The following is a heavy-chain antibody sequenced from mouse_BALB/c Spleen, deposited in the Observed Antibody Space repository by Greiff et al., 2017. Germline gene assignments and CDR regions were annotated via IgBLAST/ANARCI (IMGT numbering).Heavy chain of an antibody. D-gene: IGHD4-1*01. V-gene: IGHV14-4*02. CDR1: GFNIKDYY. CDR2: IDPENGDT. J-gene: IGHJ3*01. CDR3: NSNWDGTWCAD. Sequence: VQLQQSGAELVRPGASVKLSCTASGFNIKDYYMHWVKQRPEQGLEWIGWIDPENGDTEYAPKFQGKATMTADTSSNTAYLQLSSLTSEDTAVYYCNSNWDGTWCADWGQGTLVTVSA.